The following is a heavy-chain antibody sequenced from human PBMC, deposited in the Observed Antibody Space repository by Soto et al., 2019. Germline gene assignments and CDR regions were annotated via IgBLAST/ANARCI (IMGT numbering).Heavy chain of an antibody. CDR2: ISYDGSNK. J-gene: IGHJ6*02. D-gene: IGHD6-13*01. CDR1: GFTFSSYG. V-gene: IGHV3-30*18. Sequence: GGSLRLSCAASGFTFSSYGMHWVRQAPGKGLEWVAVISYDGSNKYYADSVKGRFTISRDNSKNTLYLQMNSLRAEDTAVYYCAKDRIAAAGTEPYYYYGMDVWGQGTTVTVSS. CDR3: AKDRIAAAGTEPYYYYGMDV.